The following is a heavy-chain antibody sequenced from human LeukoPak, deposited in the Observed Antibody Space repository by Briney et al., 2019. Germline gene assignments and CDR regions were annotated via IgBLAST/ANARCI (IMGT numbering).Heavy chain of an antibody. CDR3: ATEASSGLED. D-gene: IGHD6-19*01. CDR2: IKQDGSEK. CDR1: GFTFSSYW. Sequence: PGGSLRLSCAASGFTFSSYWVSWVRQAPGKGLEWVANIKQDGSEKYYLDSVKGRFTISRDNAENSLYLQMNSLRAEDTAVYYCATEASSGLEDWGQGILVTVSS. J-gene: IGHJ4*02. V-gene: IGHV3-7*01.